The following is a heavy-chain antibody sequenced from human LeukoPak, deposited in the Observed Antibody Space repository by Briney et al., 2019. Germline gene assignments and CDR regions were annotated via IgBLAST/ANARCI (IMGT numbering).Heavy chain of an antibody. J-gene: IGHJ4*02. Sequence: ASVKVSCEASGYTFTGYYMHWVRQAPGQGLEWMGWINPNSGGTNYAQKFQGRVTMTRDTSISTAYMELSRLRSDDTAVYYCARENTIDYGGNGWGQGTLVTVSS. V-gene: IGHV1-2*02. D-gene: IGHD4-23*01. CDR1: GYTFTGYY. CDR2: INPNSGGT. CDR3: ARENTIDYGGNG.